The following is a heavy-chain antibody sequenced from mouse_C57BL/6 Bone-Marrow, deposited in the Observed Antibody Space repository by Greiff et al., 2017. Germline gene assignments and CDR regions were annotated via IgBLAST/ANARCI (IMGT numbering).Heavy chain of an antibody. D-gene: IGHD2-4*01. J-gene: IGHJ2*01. CDR3: ALYDYEGYFDY. CDR1: GYTFTSYT. V-gene: IGHV1-4*01. CDR2: INPSSGYT. Sequence: QVQLQQSGAELARPGASVKMSCKASGYTFTSYTMHWVKQRPGQGLEWIGYINPSSGYTKYNQKFKDKATLTADKSSSTAYMQLSSLTSEDSAVYYCALYDYEGYFDYWGHGTTLTVSS.